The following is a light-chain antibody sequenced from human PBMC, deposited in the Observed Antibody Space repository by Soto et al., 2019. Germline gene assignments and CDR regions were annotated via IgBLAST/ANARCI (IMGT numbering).Light chain of an antibody. CDR1: QTVRNNY. CDR3: QQFSSYPLT. V-gene: IGKV3-20*01. CDR2: DAS. Sequence: EFVLTQSPGTLSLSPGERATLCCRASQTVRNNYLAWYQQKPGQAPRLLIYDASSRATGIPDRFSGGGSGTDFTLTISRLEPEDFAVYYCQQFSSYPLTFGGGTK. J-gene: IGKJ4*01.